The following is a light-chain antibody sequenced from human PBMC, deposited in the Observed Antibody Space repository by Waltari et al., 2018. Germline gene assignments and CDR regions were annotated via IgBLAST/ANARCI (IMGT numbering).Light chain of an antibody. CDR3: ASWDDSLNGHWV. J-gene: IGLJ3*02. CDR2: RSD. V-gene: IGLV1-44*01. CDR1: ASNIGGNL. Sequence: QSALTQPASASGSPGQSITISCSGSASNIGGNLVNWYQQLPGKAPKLLIYRSDLRPAGVPDRFSGSKSGTSASLAISGLQSEDEADDFCASWDDSLNGHWVFGGGTKVTVL.